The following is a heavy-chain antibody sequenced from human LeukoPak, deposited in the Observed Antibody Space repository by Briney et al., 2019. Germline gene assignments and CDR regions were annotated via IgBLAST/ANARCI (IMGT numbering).Heavy chain of an antibody. CDR1: GFTFSSYW. CDR2: IKSDGST. J-gene: IGHJ1*01. V-gene: IGHV3-74*01. D-gene: IGHD3-22*01. CDR3: ARAPSEIGGYYPEYFRH. Sequence: PGGSLRLSCVASGFTFSSYWMHWVRQAPGKGLVWVSRIKSDGSTNYADSVKGRFTISRDNAKNTVSLQMNSLRAEDTGVYFCARAPSEIGGYYPEYFRHWGQGTLATVSS.